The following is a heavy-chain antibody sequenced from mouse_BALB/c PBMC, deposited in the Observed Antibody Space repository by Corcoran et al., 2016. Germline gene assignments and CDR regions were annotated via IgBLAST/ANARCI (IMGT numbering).Heavy chain of an antibody. CDR2: IYWDDDK. D-gene: IGHD3-1*01. Sequence: QVTLKESGPGILQPSQTLRLTCSFSGFSLSTSGMGVSWIRQPSGKGLEWLAHIYWDDDKRNNPSLKSRLTISKDTSRNQGFLKITSVDTADTATYYCARREASSGYYAMDYWGQGTSVAVSS. J-gene: IGHJ4*01. CDR3: ARREASSGYYAMDY. V-gene: IGHV8-12*01. CDR1: GFSLSTSGMG.